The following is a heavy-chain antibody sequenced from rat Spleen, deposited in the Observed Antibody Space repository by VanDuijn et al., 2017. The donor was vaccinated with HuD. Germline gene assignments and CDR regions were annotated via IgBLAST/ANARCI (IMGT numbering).Heavy chain of an antibody. D-gene: IGHD4-2*01. V-gene: IGHV5-31*01. CDR3: TRENWKPDY. CDR1: GFTFNNYW. Sequence: EVQLVESGGGLVQPGRSLKLACIAPGFTFNNYWMTWIRQTSGKGLEWVTSITVAGATTYYPHSVKGRFTISRENAYSTLYLQMNSLRSEDTGTYYCTRENWKPDYWGQGVMVTVSS. J-gene: IGHJ2*01. CDR2: ITVAGATT.